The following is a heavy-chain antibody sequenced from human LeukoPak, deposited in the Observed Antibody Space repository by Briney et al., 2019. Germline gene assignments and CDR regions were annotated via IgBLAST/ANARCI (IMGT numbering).Heavy chain of an antibody. D-gene: IGHD3-16*01. CDR2: ISYDGSNK. J-gene: IGHJ4*02. CDR3: ARDWSPGGRGLDYFDY. Sequence: PGGSLRLSCAASGSTFSSYAMHWVRQAPGKGLEWVAVISYDGSNKYYADSVKGRFTISRDNSKNTLYLQMNSLRAEDTAVYYCARDWSPGGRGLDYFDYWGQGTLVTVSS. V-gene: IGHV3-30*01. CDR1: GSTFSSYA.